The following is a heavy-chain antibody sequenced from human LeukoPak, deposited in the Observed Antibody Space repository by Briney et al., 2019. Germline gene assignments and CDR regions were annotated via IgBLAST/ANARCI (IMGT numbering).Heavy chain of an antibody. V-gene: IGHV3-48*02. J-gene: IGHJ4*02. CDR1: GFTFSTYS. Sequence: GGSLRLSCAASGFTFSTYSMNWVRQAPGKGLEWVSYISSSGSTMYYADSVKGRFTISRDNAKNSLFLQMSSLSDEDTAVYYCARRSSGWSLDYWGQGTLVTVSS. CDR3: ARRSSGWSLDY. CDR2: ISSSGSTM. D-gene: IGHD6-19*01.